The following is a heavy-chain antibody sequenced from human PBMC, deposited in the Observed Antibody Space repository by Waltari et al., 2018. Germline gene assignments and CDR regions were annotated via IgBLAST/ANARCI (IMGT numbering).Heavy chain of an antibody. CDR1: GFTFSSYA. CDR2: IYSGGSRT. J-gene: IGHJ4*02. V-gene: IGHV3-23*03. D-gene: IGHD4-17*01. Sequence: EVQLLESGGGLVQPGGSLRLSCAASGFTFSSYAMSWVRQAPGKGLEWVSVIYSGGSRTYYADSVKGRFTISRDNSKNTLYLQMNSLRAEDTAVYYCAKGGIYGDSYFDYWGQGTLVTVSS. CDR3: AKGGIYGDSYFDY.